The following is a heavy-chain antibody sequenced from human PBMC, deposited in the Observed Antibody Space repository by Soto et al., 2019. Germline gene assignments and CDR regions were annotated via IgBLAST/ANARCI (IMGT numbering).Heavy chain of an antibody. V-gene: IGHV1-69*13. J-gene: IGHJ4*02. CDR2: IIPIFGTA. D-gene: IGHD2-8*01. CDR3: ARVELMVYAFDY. Sequence: SVKVSCKASGGTFSSYAISWVRQAPGQGLEWMGGIIPIFGTANYAQKFQGRVTITADESTSTAYMELSSLRSEDTAVYYCARVELMVYAFDYWGQGTLVTVSS. CDR1: GGTFSSYA.